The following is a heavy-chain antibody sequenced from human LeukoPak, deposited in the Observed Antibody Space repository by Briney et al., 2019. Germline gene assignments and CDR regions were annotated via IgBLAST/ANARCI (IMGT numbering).Heavy chain of an antibody. CDR3: ARVKSPGGSSGYI. J-gene: IGHJ3*02. Sequence: PSGTLSPTCAVSGGSISSSNWWSWVRQPPRKGLEWIGEIYHSGSTNYNPSLKSRVTISVDKSKNQFSLKLSSVTAADTAVYYCARVKSPGGSSGYIWGQGTMVTVSS. D-gene: IGHD3-22*01. V-gene: IGHV4-4*02. CDR2: IYHSGST. CDR1: GGSISSSNW.